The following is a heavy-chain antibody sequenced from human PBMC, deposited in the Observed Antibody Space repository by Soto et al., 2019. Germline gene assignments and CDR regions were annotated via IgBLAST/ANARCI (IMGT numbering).Heavy chain of an antibody. J-gene: IGHJ5*02. CDR1: GGSISSYY. CDR3: ARVGGINWFDP. V-gene: IGHV4-59*12. D-gene: IGHD3-16*01. Sequence: SETLSLTCTVSGGSISSYYWSWIRQHPGKGLEWIGYIYYSGSTNYNPSLKSRVTISVDTSKNQFSLKLSSVTAADTAVYYCARVGGINWFDPWGQGTLVTVSS. CDR2: IYYSGST.